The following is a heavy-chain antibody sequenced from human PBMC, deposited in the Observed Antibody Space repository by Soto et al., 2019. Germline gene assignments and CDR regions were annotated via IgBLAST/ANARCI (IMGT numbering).Heavy chain of an antibody. V-gene: IGHV1-69*01. D-gene: IGHD3-22*01. Sequence: QVQLVQSGAEVKKPGSSVKVSCKASGGTFSSYAISWVRRAPGQGLEWMGGIIPIFGTANYAQKFQGRVTITADESTSTAYMELSSLRSEDTAVYYCARAETYDSSGYYPYFDYWGQATLVTVSS. CDR1: GGTFSSYA. CDR2: IIPIFGTA. J-gene: IGHJ4*02. CDR3: ARAETYDSSGYYPYFDY.